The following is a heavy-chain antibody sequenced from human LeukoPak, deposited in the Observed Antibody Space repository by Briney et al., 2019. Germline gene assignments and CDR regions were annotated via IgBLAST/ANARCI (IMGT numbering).Heavy chain of an antibody. Sequence: SETLSLTCTVSGGSISSYYWGWIRQPPGKGLEWIGSIYYSGSTYYNPSLKSRVTISVDTSKNQFSLKLSSVTAADTAVYYCARHKGSSSGVVGYWGQGTLVTVSS. CDR2: IYYSGST. V-gene: IGHV4-39*01. J-gene: IGHJ4*02. CDR1: GGSISSYY. D-gene: IGHD6-19*01. CDR3: ARHKGSSSGVVGY.